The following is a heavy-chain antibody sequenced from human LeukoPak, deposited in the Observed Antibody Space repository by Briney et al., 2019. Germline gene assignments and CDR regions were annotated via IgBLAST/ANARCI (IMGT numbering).Heavy chain of an antibody. CDR1: GYTFTSYA. Sequence: ASVKVSCKASGYTFTSYAMNWVRQAPGQGLEWMGWINTNTGNPTYAQGFTGRFVFSLDTSVSTAYLQISSLKAEDTAVYYCASRLPPAGFLYYDSSGNWFDPWGQGTLVTVSS. V-gene: IGHV7-4-1*02. D-gene: IGHD3-22*01. CDR3: ASRLPPAGFLYYDSSGNWFDP. CDR2: INTNTGNP. J-gene: IGHJ5*02.